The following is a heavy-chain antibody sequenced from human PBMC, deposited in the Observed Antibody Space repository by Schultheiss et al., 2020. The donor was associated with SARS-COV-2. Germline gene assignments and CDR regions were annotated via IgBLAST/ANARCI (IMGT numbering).Heavy chain of an antibody. J-gene: IGHJ4*02. CDR2: IYTSGST. Sequence: SETLSLTCAVYGGSFSGYYWSWIRQPAGKGLEWIGRIYTSGSTNYNPSLKSRVTMSVDTSKNQFSLKLSSVTAADTAVYYCGRVMNRESAIDYWGQGTLVTVSS. CDR1: GGSFSGYY. D-gene: IGHD2-2*02. V-gene: IGHV4-59*10. CDR3: GRVMNRESAIDY.